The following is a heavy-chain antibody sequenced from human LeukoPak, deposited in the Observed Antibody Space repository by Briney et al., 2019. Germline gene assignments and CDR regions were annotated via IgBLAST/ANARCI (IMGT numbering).Heavy chain of an antibody. CDR3: ARVWDFWSGYYPRYFDY. Sequence: GGSLRLSCAASGFTFSSYAMNWVRQAPGKGLEWVSGIIYSGTTTYYADSVKGRFTISRDNSKNTLYLQMNSLRAEDTAVYYCARVWDFWSGYYPRYFDYWGQGTLVTVSS. J-gene: IGHJ4*02. D-gene: IGHD3-3*01. CDR1: GFTFSSYA. V-gene: IGHV3-23*01. CDR2: IIYSGTTT.